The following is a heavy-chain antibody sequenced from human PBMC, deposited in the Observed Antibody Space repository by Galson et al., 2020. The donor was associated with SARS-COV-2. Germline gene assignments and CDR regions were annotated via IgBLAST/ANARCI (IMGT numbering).Heavy chain of an antibody. D-gene: IGHD3-3*01. CDR1: GGSISSYY. CDR2: IYYSGST. V-gene: IGHV4-59*01. J-gene: IGHJ4*02. CDR3: ARDQGGRSGYCPFDY. Sequence: SGGSISSYYWSWIRQPPGQGLEWIGYIYYSGSTNSNPSLKSRVTISVDTSKNQFSLKLSSVTAEDTAVYYCARDQGGRSGYCPFDYWGQGTLVTVSS.